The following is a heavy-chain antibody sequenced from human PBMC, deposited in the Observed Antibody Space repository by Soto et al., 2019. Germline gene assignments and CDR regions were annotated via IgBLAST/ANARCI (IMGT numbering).Heavy chain of an antibody. Sequence: SETLSLTCAVYGGSFSAYYWSWIRQSPGKGLEWIGEIHHSGSTNYKPSLKSRVTISVDTSKNQFSLELRSVTAADTAVYYCASYSSGSYYNGYYFDYWGQGTLVTVS. V-gene: IGHV4-34*01. CDR2: IHHSGST. D-gene: IGHD3-10*01. J-gene: IGHJ4*02. CDR1: GGSFSAYY. CDR3: ASYSSGSYYNGYYFDY.